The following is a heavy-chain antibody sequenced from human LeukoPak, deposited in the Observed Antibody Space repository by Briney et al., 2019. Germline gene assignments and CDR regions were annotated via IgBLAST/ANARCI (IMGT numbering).Heavy chain of an antibody. CDR3: ATSHPYRGGWLSTYDY. CDR1: GYTLTELS. CDR2: FDPEDGET. Sequence: ASVKVPCKVSGYTLTELSMHWVRQAPGKGLEWMGGFDPEDGETIYAQKFQGRVTMTEDTSTDTAYMELSSLRSEDTAVYYCATSHPYRGGWLSTYDYWGQGTLVTVSS. D-gene: IGHD6-19*01. J-gene: IGHJ4*02. V-gene: IGHV1-24*01.